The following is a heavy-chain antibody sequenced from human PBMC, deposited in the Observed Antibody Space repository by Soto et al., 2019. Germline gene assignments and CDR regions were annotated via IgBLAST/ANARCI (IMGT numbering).Heavy chain of an antibody. Sequence: QVQLVQSGAEVKKPGASVKVSCKASGYTFTSYAMHWVRQAPGQRLEWMGWINAGNGNTKYSQKFQGRVTITRDTAASTAYMELSSLRSEDTAVYYCARSGSYRAFDIWGQGTMVTVSS. CDR3: ARSGSYRAFDI. D-gene: IGHD1-26*01. V-gene: IGHV1-3*01. J-gene: IGHJ3*02. CDR2: INAGNGNT. CDR1: GYTFTSYA.